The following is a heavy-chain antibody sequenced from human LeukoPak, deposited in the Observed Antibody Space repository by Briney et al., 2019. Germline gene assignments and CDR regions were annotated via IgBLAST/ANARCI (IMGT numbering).Heavy chain of an antibody. J-gene: IGHJ4*02. V-gene: IGHV1-2*02. Sequence: EASVKVSCKASGYTFTGYYMHWVRQAPGQGLEWMGWINPNSGGTNYAQKFQGRVTMTRDTSISTAYMELSRLRSDDTAVYYCARGSGIVGATRGFDYWGQGTLVTVSS. CDR3: ARGSGIVGATRGFDY. D-gene: IGHD1-26*01. CDR1: GYTFTGYY. CDR2: INPNSGGT.